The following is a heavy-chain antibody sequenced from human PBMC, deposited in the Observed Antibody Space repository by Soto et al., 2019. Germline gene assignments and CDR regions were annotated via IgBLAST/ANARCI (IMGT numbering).Heavy chain of an antibody. CDR3: AGSRIPGAGAPPYNWFDP. D-gene: IGHD6-13*01. CDR2: IYHSDTT. J-gene: IGHJ5*02. CDR1: GASVSTGGYS. Sequence: SETLSLTCAVSGASVSTGGYSWSWIRQPPGRVLEWIGYIYHSDTTSYNPSLQSRVTISLDTSKNQISLKLLSVTAADTAVYFCAGSRIPGAGAPPYNWFDPWGQGTLVTVSS. V-gene: IGHV4-30-2*01.